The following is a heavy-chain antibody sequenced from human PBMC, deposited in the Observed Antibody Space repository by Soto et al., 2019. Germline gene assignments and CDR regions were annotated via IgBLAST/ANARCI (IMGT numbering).Heavy chain of an antibody. V-gene: IGHV3-33*01. Sequence: PGGSLRLSCAASGFTFSSYGMHWVRQGPGKGLEWVAVIWYDGSNKYYADSVKGRFTISRDNSKNTLYLQMNSLRAEDTAVYYCARDFAPTSSYIDYWGQGNRVTVSS. J-gene: IGHJ4*02. CDR2: IWYDGSNK. CDR3: ARDFAPTSSYIDY. D-gene: IGHD3-22*01. CDR1: GFTFSSYG.